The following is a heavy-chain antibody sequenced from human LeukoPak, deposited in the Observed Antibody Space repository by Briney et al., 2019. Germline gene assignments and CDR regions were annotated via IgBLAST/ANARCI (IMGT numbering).Heavy chain of an antibody. D-gene: IGHD4-17*01. CDR3: ARVVKMTVTTFDY. CDR2: IYYSGST. J-gene: IGHJ4*02. Sequence: SETLSLTCAVYGGSFSGYYWSWIRQPPGKGLEWIGSIYYSGSTYYNPSLKSRVTISVDTSKNQFSLKLSSVTAADTAVYYCARVVKMTVTTFDYWGQGTLVTVSS. CDR1: GGSFSGYY. V-gene: IGHV4-34*01.